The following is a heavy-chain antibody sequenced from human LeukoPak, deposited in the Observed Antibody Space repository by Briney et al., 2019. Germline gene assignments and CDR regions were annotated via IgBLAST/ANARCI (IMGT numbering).Heavy chain of an antibody. CDR1: GYSISSGYY. CDR3: ARGYSSSWYYNWFDP. Sequence: SETLSLTCTVSGYSISSGYYWGWIRQPPGKGLEWIGNIYHSGSTYYNPSLKSRVTISVDTSKNQFSLKLSSVTAADTAVYHSARGYSSSWYYNWFDPWGQGTLVPVSS. V-gene: IGHV4-38-2*02. J-gene: IGHJ5*02. CDR2: IYHSGST. D-gene: IGHD6-13*01.